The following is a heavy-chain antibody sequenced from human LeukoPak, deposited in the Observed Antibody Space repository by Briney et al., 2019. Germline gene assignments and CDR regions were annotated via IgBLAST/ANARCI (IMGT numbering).Heavy chain of an antibody. V-gene: IGHV4-34*01. J-gene: IGHJ4*02. CDR3: ARAPPLLYVREYYFDY. Sequence: SETLSLTCAVYGGSFSGYYWSWIRQPPGKGLEWIGEINHSGSTNYNPSLKSRVTISVDTSKNQFSLKLSSVTAADTAVYYCARAPPLLYVREYYFDYWGQGTLVTVSS. CDR1: GGSFSGYY. D-gene: IGHD2/OR15-2a*01. CDR2: INHSGST.